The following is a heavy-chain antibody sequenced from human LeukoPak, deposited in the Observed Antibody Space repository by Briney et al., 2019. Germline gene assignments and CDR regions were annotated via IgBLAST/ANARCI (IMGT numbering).Heavy chain of an antibody. V-gene: IGHV1-18*01. CDR2: ISAYNGNT. J-gene: IGHJ4*02. D-gene: IGHD3-9*01. CDR1: GYTFTSYG. Sequence: GASVKVSCKASGYTFTSYGITWVRQAPGQGLEWMGWISAYNGNTNYAQQIQGRVTMTTDASTNTAYMELRSLTSDDTAVYYCGRGGESYDIVSGFPPAYWGQGTQVTVSS. CDR3: GRGGESYDIVSGFPPAY.